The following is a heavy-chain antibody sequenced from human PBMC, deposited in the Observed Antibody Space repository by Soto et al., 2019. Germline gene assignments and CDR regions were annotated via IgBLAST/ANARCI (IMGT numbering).Heavy chain of an antibody. CDR1: GGSISSGGYY. Sequence: SETLSLTCTVSGGSISSGGYYWSWIRQHPGKGLEWIGYIYYSGSTYYNPSLKSRVTISVDTSKNQFSLKLSSVTAADTAVYYYARALYCSSTSCYDHNWFDPWGQGTLVTVSS. J-gene: IGHJ5*02. V-gene: IGHV4-31*03. CDR3: ARALYCSSTSCYDHNWFDP. CDR2: IYYSGST. D-gene: IGHD2-2*01.